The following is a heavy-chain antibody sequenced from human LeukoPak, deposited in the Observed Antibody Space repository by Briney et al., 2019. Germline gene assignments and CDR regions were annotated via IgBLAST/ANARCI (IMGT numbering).Heavy chain of an antibody. CDR2: IIPIFGTA. Sequence: ASVNVSCKASGGTFSSYAISWVRQAPGQGLEWMGGIIPIFGTANYAQKFQGRVTITTDESTSTAYMELSSLRSEDTAVYYCARMGAGTTANYYYYYMDVWGKGTTVTVSS. J-gene: IGHJ6*03. CDR3: ARMGAGTTANYYYYYMDV. CDR1: GGTFSSYA. V-gene: IGHV1-69*05. D-gene: IGHD1-7*01.